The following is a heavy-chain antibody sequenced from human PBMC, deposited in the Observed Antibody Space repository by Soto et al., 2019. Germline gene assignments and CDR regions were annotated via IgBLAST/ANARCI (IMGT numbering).Heavy chain of an antibody. Sequence: GASVKVSCKASGYTFTSYYMHWVRQAPGQGLEWMGIINPSGGSTSYAQKFQGRVTMTRDTSTSTVYMELSSLRSEDTAVYYCARDGKYYDYVWGSYPLDYWGRGTLVTVSS. J-gene: IGHJ4*02. V-gene: IGHV1-46*01. CDR3: ARDGKYYDYVWGSYPLDY. CDR2: INPSGGST. D-gene: IGHD3-16*02. CDR1: GYTFTSYY.